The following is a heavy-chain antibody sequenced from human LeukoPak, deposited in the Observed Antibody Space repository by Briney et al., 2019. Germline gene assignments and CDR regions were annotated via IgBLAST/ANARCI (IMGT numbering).Heavy chain of an antibody. CDR1: GFTFSSYA. D-gene: IGHD6-13*01. J-gene: IGHJ4*02. V-gene: IGHV3-23*01. Sequence: GGSLRLSCAASGFTFSSYAMSWVRQAPGKGLEWVSAISGSGGSTYYADSVKGRFTISRDNSKNTLYLQMNSLRAEDTAVYYCAKRTGAAGRGYIDYWGQGTLVTVSS. CDR2: ISGSGGST. CDR3: AKRTGAAGRGYIDY.